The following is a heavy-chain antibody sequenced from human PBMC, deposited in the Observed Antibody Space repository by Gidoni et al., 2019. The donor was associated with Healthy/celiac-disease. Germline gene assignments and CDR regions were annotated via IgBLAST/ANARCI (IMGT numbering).Heavy chain of an antibody. J-gene: IGHJ6*02. Sequence: QVQLVESGGGVVQPGRSLRLSCAASGFTFSSYGMQWVRQAPGKGLEWVAVIWYDGSNKYYADSVKGRFTISRDNSKNTLYLQMNSLRAEDTAVYYCARMDIVVVPAAIRTYYYYGMDVWGQGTTVTVSS. CDR1: GFTFSSYG. CDR2: IWYDGSNK. D-gene: IGHD2-2*02. CDR3: ARMDIVVVPAAIRTYYYYGMDV. V-gene: IGHV3-33*01.